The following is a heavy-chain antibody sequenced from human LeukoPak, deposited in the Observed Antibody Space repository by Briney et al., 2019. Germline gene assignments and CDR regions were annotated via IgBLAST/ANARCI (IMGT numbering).Heavy chain of an antibody. CDR1: GYSFTNYW. CDR2: IYPGDSDT. J-gene: IGHJ4*02. Sequence: GESLKISCKASGYSFTNYWICWVRQMPGKGLEWMVIIYPGDSDTRYSPSFQGQVTISADKSISTAYLQWSSLKATDTAMYYCARRSSGWYYFAYWGQGTLVTVSS. CDR3: ARRSSGWYYFAY. D-gene: IGHD6-19*01. V-gene: IGHV5-51*01.